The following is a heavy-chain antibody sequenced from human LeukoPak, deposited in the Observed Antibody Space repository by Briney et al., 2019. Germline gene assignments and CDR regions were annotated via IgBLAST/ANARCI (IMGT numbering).Heavy chain of an antibody. J-gene: IGHJ4*02. D-gene: IGHD3-10*01. CDR3: ARVLDTMVRGVGGFDY. V-gene: IGHV4-31*03. CDR1: GGSISSGGYY. CDR2: IYYSGST. Sequence: SETLSLTCTVSGGSISSGGYYWSWVRQHPGKGLEWIGYIYYSGSTYYNPSLKSRVTISVDTSKNQFSLKLSSVTAADTAVYYCARVLDTMVRGVGGFDYWGQGTLVTVSS.